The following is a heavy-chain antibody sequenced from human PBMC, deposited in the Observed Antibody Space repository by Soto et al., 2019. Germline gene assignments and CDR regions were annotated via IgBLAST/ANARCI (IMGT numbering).Heavy chain of an antibody. J-gene: IGHJ3*01. CDR2: IFSNDEK. V-gene: IGHV2-26*01. CDR1: GLSLSNDRML. D-gene: IGHD1-7*01. Sequence: QVTLKESGPVRVKPTETLTLTCTVSGLSLSNDRMLVSWFSQPPGKSLEWLAHIFSNDEKSYSTSLKSRLTISKDTYKSQVVLTMTTMDPVDTATYYCARIHRYNWNCVAFDLWVQGTMVTVSS. CDR3: ARIHRYNWNCVAFDL.